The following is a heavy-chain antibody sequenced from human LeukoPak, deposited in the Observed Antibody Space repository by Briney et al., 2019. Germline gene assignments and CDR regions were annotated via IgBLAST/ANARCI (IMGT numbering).Heavy chain of an antibody. CDR1: GYTFTSYA. CDR2: INAGNGNT. V-gene: IGHV1-3*01. Sequence: ASVKVSCKASGYTFTSYAMHWVRQAPGQRLEWMGCINAGNGNTKYSQKFQGRVTITRDTSASTAYMELSSLRSEDTAVYYCARAGGSCSSTSCYALFDYWGQGTLVAVSS. CDR3: ARAGGSCSSTSCYALFDY. D-gene: IGHD2-2*01. J-gene: IGHJ4*02.